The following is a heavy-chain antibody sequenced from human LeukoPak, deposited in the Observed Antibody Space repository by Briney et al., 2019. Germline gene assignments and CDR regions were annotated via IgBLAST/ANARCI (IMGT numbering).Heavy chain of an antibody. D-gene: IGHD2-2*01. J-gene: IGHJ4*02. CDR1: GYTFTSYG. Sequence: GASVKVSCKASGYTFTSYGISWVRQAPGQGLEWMGWISAYNGNTNYAQKLQGRVTMTTDTSTSTAHMELRSLRSDDTAVYYCARDRTESWLPLDYWGQGTLVTVSS. CDR3: ARDRTESWLPLDY. V-gene: IGHV1-18*01. CDR2: ISAYNGNT.